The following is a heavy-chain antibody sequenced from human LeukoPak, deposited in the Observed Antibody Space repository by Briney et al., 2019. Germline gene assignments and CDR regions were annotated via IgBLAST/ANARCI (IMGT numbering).Heavy chain of an antibody. CDR2: IYYSGST. CDR3: ARQGAGGRAFDI. CDR1: DVSISSSLYY. V-gene: IGHV4-39*01. Sequence: SETLSLTCTVSDVSISSSLYYWGWIRQPPGKGLEWIGIIYYSGSTYYNPSLKSRVTISVETSKNQVSLRLSSVTAADTAVYYCARQGAGGRAFDIWGQGTMVTVSS. J-gene: IGHJ3*02. D-gene: IGHD6-19*01.